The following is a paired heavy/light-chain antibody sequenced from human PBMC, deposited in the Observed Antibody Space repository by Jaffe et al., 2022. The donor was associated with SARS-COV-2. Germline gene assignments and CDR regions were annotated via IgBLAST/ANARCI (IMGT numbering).Light chain of an antibody. CDR2: LGS. CDR3: MQALQTPQFT. V-gene: IGKV2-28*01. CDR1: QSLLHSNGYNY. J-gene: IGKJ3*01. Sequence: DIVMTQSPLSLPVTPGEPASISCRSSQSLLHSNGYNYLDWYLQKPGQSPQLLIYLGSNRASGVPDRFSGSGSGTDFTLKISRVEAEDVGVYYCMQALQTPQFTFGPGTKVDIK.
Heavy chain of an antibody. J-gene: IGHJ6*02. Sequence: EVQLVQSGAEVKKPGESLKISCKGSGYSFTSYWIGWVRQMPGKGLEWMGIIYPGDSDTRYSPSFQGQVTISADKSISTAYLQWSSLKASDTAMYYCARATGTIGSGPYQFYYGMDVWGQGTTVTVSS. CDR3: ARATGTIGSGPYQFYYGMDV. V-gene: IGHV5-51*01. CDR1: GYSFTSYW. D-gene: IGHD3-10*01. CDR2: IYPGDSDT.